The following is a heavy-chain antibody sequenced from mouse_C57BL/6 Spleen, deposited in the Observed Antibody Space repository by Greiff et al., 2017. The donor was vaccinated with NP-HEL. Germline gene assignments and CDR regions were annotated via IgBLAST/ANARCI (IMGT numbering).Heavy chain of an antibody. J-gene: IGHJ1*03. D-gene: IGHD1-1*01. CDR2: ISYDGSN. Sequence: EVQLQQSGPGLVKPSQSLSLTCSVTGYSITSGYYWNWIRQFPGNKLEWMGYISYDGSNNYNPSLKNRISITLDTSKNQFFLKLNSVTTEDTATYYCARDPYYYGSSYPYWYFDVWGTGTTVTVSS. CDR1: GYSITSGYY. CDR3: ARDPYYYGSSYPYWYFDV. V-gene: IGHV3-6*01.